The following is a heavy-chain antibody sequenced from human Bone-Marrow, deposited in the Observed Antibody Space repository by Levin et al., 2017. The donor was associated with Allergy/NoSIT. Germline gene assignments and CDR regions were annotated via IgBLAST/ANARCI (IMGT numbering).Heavy chain of an antibody. CDR3: VRLGDSGYGWRAYFDY. D-gene: IGHD5-12*01. V-gene: IGHV5-51*01. CDR2: IYPGDSDT. Sequence: GESLKISCKGFGYTFSSYWIAWVRQMPGKGLEWMGIIYPGDSDTRYSPSFQGQVTISADKSIYTAYLQWSGLKASDTAMYYCVRLGDSGYGWRAYFDYWGQGTLVTVSS. CDR1: GYTFSSYW. J-gene: IGHJ4*02.